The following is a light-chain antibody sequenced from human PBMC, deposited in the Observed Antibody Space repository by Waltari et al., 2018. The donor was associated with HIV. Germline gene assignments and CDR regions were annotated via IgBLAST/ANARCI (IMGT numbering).Light chain of an antibody. V-gene: IGKV6-21*01. Sequence: VLTQSPDFQSVTPKDNVTITCRAGQNVATSLHWYQQKPGQSPNVVIKYVSQSSSGVPSRFTGSGSGTDFTLTINGLETDDVATYYCHQSASLPQTFGRGTKLEI. J-gene: IGKJ2*01. CDR1: QNVATS. CDR2: YVS. CDR3: HQSASLPQT.